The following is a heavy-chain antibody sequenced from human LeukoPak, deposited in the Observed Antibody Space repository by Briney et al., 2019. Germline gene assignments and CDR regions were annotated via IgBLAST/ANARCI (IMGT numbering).Heavy chain of an antibody. D-gene: IGHD4-11*01. CDR3: ASSPYSNYLIFEY. V-gene: IGHV1-2*02. CDR1: GYTFTCYD. J-gene: IGHJ4*02. CDR2: ISPNSGGA. Sequence: ASVKVSCKASGYTFTCYDMHWVRQAPGQGLEWMGWISPNSGGANYAQTFQGRVTITRDTSISTAYMELSRLRSDDTAVYYCASSPYSNYLIFEYWGQGTLVTVSS.